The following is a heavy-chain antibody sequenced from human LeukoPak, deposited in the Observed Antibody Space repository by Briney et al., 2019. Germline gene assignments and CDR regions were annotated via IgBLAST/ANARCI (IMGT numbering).Heavy chain of an antibody. CDR1: GGSFSGYY. CDR3: ARVRFLEWLLTGFGWFDP. Sequence: SETLSLTCAVYGGSFSGYYWSWIRQPPGKGLEWIGEINHSRSTNYNPSLKSRVTISVDTSKKQFSLKLSSVTAADTAVYYCARVRFLEWLLTGFGWFDPWGQGTLVTVSS. D-gene: IGHD3-3*01. V-gene: IGHV4-34*01. CDR2: INHSRST. J-gene: IGHJ5*02.